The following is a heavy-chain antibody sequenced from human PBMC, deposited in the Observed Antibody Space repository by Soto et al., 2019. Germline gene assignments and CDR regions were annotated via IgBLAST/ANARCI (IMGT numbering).Heavy chain of an antibody. D-gene: IGHD2-21*02. Sequence: QVQLQQWGAGLLKPSETLSLTCAVYGGSFSGYYWSWIRQPPGKGLEWIGEINHSGSTNYNPSLKRRVTISVDPSKNQFSLKLSSVTAADTAVYYCARAFIVVVTARGWYFDLWGRGTLVTVSS. J-gene: IGHJ2*01. CDR1: GGSFSGYY. V-gene: IGHV4-34*01. CDR2: INHSGST. CDR3: ARAFIVVVTARGWYFDL.